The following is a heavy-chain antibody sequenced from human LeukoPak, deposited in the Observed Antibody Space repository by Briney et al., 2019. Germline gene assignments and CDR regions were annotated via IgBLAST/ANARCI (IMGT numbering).Heavy chain of an antibody. CDR3: ARDLGRYTADY. J-gene: IGHJ4*02. Sequence: WGSLRLSCAASGFTFSSYSMNWVRQAPGKGLEWVSSISSSSSYIYYADSVKGRFTISRDNAKNSLYLQMNSLRAEDTAVYYCARDLGRYTADYWGQGTLVTVSS. CDR1: GFTFSSYS. V-gene: IGHV3-21*01. D-gene: IGHD1-26*01. CDR2: ISSSSSYI.